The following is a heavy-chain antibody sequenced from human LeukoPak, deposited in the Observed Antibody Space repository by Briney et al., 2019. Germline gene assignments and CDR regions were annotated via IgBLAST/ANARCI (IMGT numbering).Heavy chain of an antibody. CDR3: ARHMYYYENTGYYSNAFDY. J-gene: IGHJ4*02. Sequence: TVKVSCQAYGDTLRFYALSWVRQAPGQRLEWMGGYIPIFTRSDYAERFQGRLTITTDDSTNTAYMELRSLRSDDTAVYYCARHMYYYENTGYYSNAFDYWGQGTLVTVSS. D-gene: IGHD3-22*01. CDR2: YIPIFTRS. CDR1: GDTLRFYA. V-gene: IGHV1-69*05.